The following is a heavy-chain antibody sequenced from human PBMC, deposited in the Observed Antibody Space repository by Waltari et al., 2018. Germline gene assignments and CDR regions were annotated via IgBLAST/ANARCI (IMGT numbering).Heavy chain of an antibody. CDR3: AKGIGLYESSGAIGY. CDR1: GFTFNSYG. D-gene: IGHD3-22*01. CDR2: IRYDGSKK. V-gene: IGHV3-30*02. J-gene: IGHJ4*02. Sequence: QVQLVESGGGVVQPGGSLRLSCAASGFTFNSYGMHWVRQAPGKGLEWVALIRYDGSKKYQADSMKGRFTISRDNSKNTLYLQMNNLTAEDTAVYHCAKGIGLYESSGAIGYWGQGSLVTVSS.